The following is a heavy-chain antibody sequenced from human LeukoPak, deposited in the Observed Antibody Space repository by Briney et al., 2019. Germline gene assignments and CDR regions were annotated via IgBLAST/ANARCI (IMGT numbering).Heavy chain of an antibody. CDR2: INSDGRNT. CDR1: GFTFSSYW. D-gene: IGHD1-26*01. CDR3: ARALRVVVGATQLDS. Sequence: GGSLRLSCAASGFTFSSYWLHWVRQAPGKGLVWVSRINSDGRNTSYADSVKGRVTISRDNVKNTVYLQMNSLRAEDTAVYYCARALRVVVGATQLDSWGQGTLVTVSS. J-gene: IGHJ4*02. V-gene: IGHV3-74*01.